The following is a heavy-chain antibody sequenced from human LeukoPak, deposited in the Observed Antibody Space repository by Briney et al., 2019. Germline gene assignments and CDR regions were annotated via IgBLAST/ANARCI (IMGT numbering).Heavy chain of an antibody. CDR1: GVTVSSNY. CDR2: LYTDDRP. D-gene: IGHD2-15*01. Sequence: GGSLRLSCAASGVTVSSNYMTWVRQAPGKGLEWVSLLYTDDRPFYTYSVKGRFTISRDNSNRTVFLQLNSLRAEDTAVYYCARVRGDSRGNAFDIWGQGTMVSVS. V-gene: IGHV3-53*01. J-gene: IGHJ3*02. CDR3: ARVRGDSRGNAFDI.